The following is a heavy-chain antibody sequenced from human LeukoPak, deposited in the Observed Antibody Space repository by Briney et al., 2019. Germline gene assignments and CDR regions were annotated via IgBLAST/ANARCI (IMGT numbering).Heavy chain of an antibody. CDR2: IKQDGSEK. CDR1: GFTFSSYW. D-gene: IGHD3-22*01. J-gene: IGHJ4*02. V-gene: IGHV3-7*01. CDR3: ARDGTYYYDSSGCQLTDY. Sequence: GGSLRLSCAASGFTFSSYWMSWVRQAPGKGLEWVANIKQDGSEKYYVDSVKGRFTISRDNAKNSLYLQMNSLRAEDTAVYYCARDGTYYYDSSGCQLTDYWGQGTLVTVSS.